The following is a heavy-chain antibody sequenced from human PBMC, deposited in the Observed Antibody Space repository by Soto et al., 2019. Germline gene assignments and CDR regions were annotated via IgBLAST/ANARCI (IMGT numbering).Heavy chain of an antibody. CDR3: ALTRRSSLLEVAGPGFEY. D-gene: IGHD6-19*01. J-gene: IGHJ4*02. CDR2: LSYEGSEE. CDR1: GFNFGVFG. V-gene: IGHV3-30*03. Sequence: GGSLRLSCAASGFNFGVFGMHWVRQAPGKGLEWLSVLSYEGSEEYYSDSVRGRFTISRDNSKNTLFLQMDSLRVDDTGVYYCALTRRSSLLEVAGPGFEYWGQGTLVTVSS.